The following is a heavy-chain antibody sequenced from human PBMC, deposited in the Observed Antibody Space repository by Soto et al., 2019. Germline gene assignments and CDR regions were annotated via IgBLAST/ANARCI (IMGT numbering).Heavy chain of an antibody. CDR3: ARDRIPTGMDV. V-gene: IGHV3-66*01. Sequence: GGPLRLSWAASGFTISSNYMSWVRQAPGKGLEWVSVIYSGGSTYYADSVKGRFTISRDNSKNTLYLQMNSLRAEDTAVYYCARDRIPTGMDVWGQGTTVTV. J-gene: IGHJ6*02. CDR2: IYSGGST. CDR1: GFTISSNY.